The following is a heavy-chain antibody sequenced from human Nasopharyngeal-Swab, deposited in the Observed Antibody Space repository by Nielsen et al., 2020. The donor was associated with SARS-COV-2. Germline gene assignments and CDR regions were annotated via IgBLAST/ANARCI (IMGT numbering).Heavy chain of an antibody. CDR1: GYNFTPYT. CDR2: INAGNGNT. Sequence: ASVKVSCKASGYNFTPYTMHWVRQAPGQRLEWMGWINAGNGNTKYSQKFQGRVTITRDTSASTAYMELSSLRSEDTAVYYCARGGGTDTIFGVVIIDSGVGFDPWGQGTLVIVSS. CDR3: ARGGGTDTIFGVVIIDSGVGFDP. V-gene: IGHV1-3*01. D-gene: IGHD3-3*01. J-gene: IGHJ5*02.